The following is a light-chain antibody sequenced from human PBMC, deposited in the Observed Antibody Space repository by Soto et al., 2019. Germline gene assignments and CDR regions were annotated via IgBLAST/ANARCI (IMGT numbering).Light chain of an antibody. Sequence: QSLLTQPPSASGSPGQAVTISCSGTSSDVGGYNFVSWSQQHPGKAPQFLIYEVKQRPSAVHTRFSGSKSGNTAYLTISGLQAEDEADYYCSSSAGSSNYVFGTGTKVTVL. J-gene: IGLJ1*01. V-gene: IGLV2-8*01. CDR1: SSDVGGYNF. CDR3: SSSAGSSNYV. CDR2: EVK.